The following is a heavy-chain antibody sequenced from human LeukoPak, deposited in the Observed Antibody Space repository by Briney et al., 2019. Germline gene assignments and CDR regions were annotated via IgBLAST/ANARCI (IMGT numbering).Heavy chain of an antibody. CDR2: ISYDGNNK. CDR1: GFSFNSYA. CDR3: ARADSTLGMDV. V-gene: IGHV3-30*04. D-gene: IGHD2-21*01. Sequence: PGGSLRLSCAASGFSFNSYAVHWVRQAPGKGLEWVAVISYDGNNKYYADSVKGRFTISRDNSKNTLFLQMNSLRAEDTAVYYCARADSTLGMDVWGKGTTVTVSS. J-gene: IGHJ6*04.